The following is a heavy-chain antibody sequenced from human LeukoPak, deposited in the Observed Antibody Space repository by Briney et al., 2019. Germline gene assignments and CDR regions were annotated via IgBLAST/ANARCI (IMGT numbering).Heavy chain of an antibody. J-gene: IGHJ4*02. D-gene: IGHD6-13*01. V-gene: IGHV3-15*01. CDR3: TTPGIAAAGPPPDY. CDR2: IKSKTDGGTT. Sequence: PGGSLRLSCAASGFTFSNAWMSWVRQAPGKGLEWVGRIKSKTDGGTTDYAAPVKGRFTISRDDSKNTLYLQMNSLKTEDTAVYYCTTPGIAAAGPPPDYWGQGTLVTVSS. CDR1: GFTFSNAW.